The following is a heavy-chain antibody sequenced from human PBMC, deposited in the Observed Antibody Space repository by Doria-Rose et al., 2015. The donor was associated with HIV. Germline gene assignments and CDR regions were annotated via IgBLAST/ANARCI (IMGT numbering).Heavy chain of an antibody. CDR3: ARIKSSRWYHKYYFDF. CDR1: GVSLSSPGMG. D-gene: IGHD6-13*01. Sequence: SGPVLVKPTETLTLTCTVSGVSLSSPGMGVSWIRQHPGKALEWLANIFSDDERSYKASLKSRLTISRGTSKSQVVLTMTDVDPVDTATYYCARIKSSRWYHKYYFDFWGQGTLVIVSA. J-gene: IGHJ4*02. V-gene: IGHV2-26*01. CDR2: IFSDDER.